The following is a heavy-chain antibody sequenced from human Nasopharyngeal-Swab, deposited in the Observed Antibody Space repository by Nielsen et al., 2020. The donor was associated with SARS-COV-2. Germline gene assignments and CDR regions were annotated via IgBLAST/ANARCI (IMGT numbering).Heavy chain of an antibody. CDR1: GYTFTSYG. CDR3: VRESGSSWPEQQYYYYYGMDV. Sequence: SVKVSCKASGYTFTSYGISWVRQAPGQGLEWMGGIIPIFGTANYAQKFQGRVTITADKSTSTAYMELSSLRSEDTAVYYCVRESGSSWPEQQYYYYYGMDVWGQGTTVTVSS. CDR2: IIPIFGTA. D-gene: IGHD6-13*01. J-gene: IGHJ6*02. V-gene: IGHV1-69*06.